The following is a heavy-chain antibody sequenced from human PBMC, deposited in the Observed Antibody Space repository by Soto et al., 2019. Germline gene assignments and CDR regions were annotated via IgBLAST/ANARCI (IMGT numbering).Heavy chain of an antibody. V-gene: IGHV4-4*02. CDR2: IYHSGST. CDR3: ARGPRGYYGMDV. J-gene: IGHJ6*02. CDR1: GGSISSSNW. Sequence: TSETLSLTCAVSGGSISSSNWWSWVRQPPGKGLEWIGEIYHSGSTNYNPSLKSRVTISVDKSISTAYMELSRLRSDDTAVYYCARGPRGYYGMDVWGQGTTVTVSS.